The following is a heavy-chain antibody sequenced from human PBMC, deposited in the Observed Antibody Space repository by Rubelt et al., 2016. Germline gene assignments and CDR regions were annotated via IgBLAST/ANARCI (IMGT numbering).Heavy chain of an antibody. J-gene: IGHJ3*01. D-gene: IGHD1-1*01. CDR2: ISGSGGNT. CDR3: ARGTAGDAFDV. CDR1: GFTFSNYA. V-gene: IGHV3-23*01. Sequence: CAASGFTFSNYAMSWARQAPGKGLEWVSAISGSGGNTYYADSVKGRFTISRLSSKNTVYLQMNSLRPGDTAVYYCARGTAGDAFDVWGQGTMITVSS.